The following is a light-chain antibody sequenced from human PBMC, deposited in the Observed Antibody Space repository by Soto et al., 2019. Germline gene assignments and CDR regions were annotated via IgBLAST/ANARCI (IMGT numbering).Light chain of an antibody. CDR1: SSDVGGYKY. J-gene: IGLJ1*01. CDR2: DVS. CDR3: YSYTTSGTYV. Sequence: QSALTQPASVSGSPGQSIAISCTGTSSDVGGYKYVSWYQQHPAKVPKLMIYDVSNRPSGVSDRFSGSKSGNTASLTISGLQAEDEADYYCYSYTTSGTYVFGTGTKLTV. V-gene: IGLV2-14*01.